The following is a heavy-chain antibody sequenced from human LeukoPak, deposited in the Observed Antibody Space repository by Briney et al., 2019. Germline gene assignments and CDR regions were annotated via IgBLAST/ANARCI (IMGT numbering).Heavy chain of an antibody. CDR2: INPSGGST. CDR1: GYTFTSYY. V-gene: IGHV1-46*01. J-gene: IGHJ4*02. Sequence: GASVKVSCKASGYTFTSYYMHWVRQAPGQGLEWMGIINPSGGSTSYAQKFQGRVTMTRDTSTSTVYMELSSLRSEDTAVYYCARQPATMVREVTEIDYWGQGTLVTVSS. D-gene: IGHD3-10*01. CDR3: ARQPATMVREVTEIDY.